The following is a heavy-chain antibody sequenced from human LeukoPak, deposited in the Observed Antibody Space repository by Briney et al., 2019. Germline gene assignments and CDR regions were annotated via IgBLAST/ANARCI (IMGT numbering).Heavy chain of an antibody. CDR3: AREKVRVVVAALDY. D-gene: IGHD2-15*01. V-gene: IGHV3-33*01. Sequence: PGGSLRLSCAASRFTFSSYGMHWVRQAPGKGLEWVAVIWYDGSNKYYADSVKGRFTISRDNSKNTLYLQMNSLRAEDTAVYYCAREKVRVVVAALDYWGQGTLVTVSS. J-gene: IGHJ4*02. CDR1: RFTFSSYG. CDR2: IWYDGSNK.